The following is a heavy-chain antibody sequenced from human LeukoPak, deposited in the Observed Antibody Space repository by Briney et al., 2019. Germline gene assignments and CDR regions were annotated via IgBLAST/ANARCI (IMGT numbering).Heavy chain of an antibody. CDR2: IKRKSNGGAA. Sequence: GGSLRLSCAASGFLFSNAWMSWVRQVPGKGLEWVGRIKRKSNGGAADHAAAVKGRFVVSRDDSKNTLYLQMNDLQSEDTAIYYCTTELEDGTGYNYVGYFEYWGQGTAVTVSS. D-gene: IGHD1-20*01. CDR1: GFLFSNAW. J-gene: IGHJ4*02. CDR3: TTELEDGTGYNYVGYFEY. V-gene: IGHV3-15*01.